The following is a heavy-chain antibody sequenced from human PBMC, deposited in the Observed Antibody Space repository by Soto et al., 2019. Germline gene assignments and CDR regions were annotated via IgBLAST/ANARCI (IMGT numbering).Heavy chain of an antibody. V-gene: IGHV1-24*01. Sequence: ASVKVSCKVSGYTLTELSMHWVRQAPGKGLEWMGGFDPEDGETIYAQKFQGRVTMTEDTSTDTAYMELSSLRSEYTAVYYCATVQDTAMVLFAFDIWGQGTMVTVSS. CDR3: ATVQDTAMVLFAFDI. D-gene: IGHD5-18*01. CDR1: GYTLTELS. J-gene: IGHJ3*02. CDR2: FDPEDGET.